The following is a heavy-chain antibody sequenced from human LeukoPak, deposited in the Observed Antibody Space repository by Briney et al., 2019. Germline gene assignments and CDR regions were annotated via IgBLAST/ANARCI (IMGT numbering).Heavy chain of an antibody. CDR1: GGSISTYY. Sequence: SETLSLTCTVSGGSISTYYWSWIRQPPGKGLEWIGEINHSGSTNYNPSLKSRVTISVDTSKNQFSLKLSSVTAADTAVYYCARGRLWFVYWGQGTLVTVSS. D-gene: IGHD3-10*01. J-gene: IGHJ4*02. V-gene: IGHV4-34*01. CDR3: ARGRLWFVY. CDR2: INHSGST.